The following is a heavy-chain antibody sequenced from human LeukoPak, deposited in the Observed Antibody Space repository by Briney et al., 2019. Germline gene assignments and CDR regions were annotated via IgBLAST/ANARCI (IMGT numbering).Heavy chain of an antibody. CDR1: GGSISSSNW. CDR3: ARSYYFDY. J-gene: IGHJ4*02. D-gene: IGHD3-10*01. V-gene: IGHV4-4*02. CDR2: IYHSGST. Sequence: NASETLSLTCAVSGGSISSSNWWSWVRQPPGKGLEWIGEIYHSGSTNYNPSLKSRVTMSVDTSKNQFSLKLSSVTAADTAVYYCARSYYFDYWGQGTLVTVSS.